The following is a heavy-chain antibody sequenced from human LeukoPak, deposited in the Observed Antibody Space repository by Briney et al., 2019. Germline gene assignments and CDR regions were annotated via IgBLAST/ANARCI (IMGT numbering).Heavy chain of an antibody. CDR1: GDSISDYY. D-gene: IGHD5-18*01. J-gene: IGHJ4*02. CDR3: ARHARTAMVTVDY. V-gene: IGHV4-59*08. CDR2: ISYSGNT. Sequence: PSETLSLTCPVSGDSISDYYWSWNRQPPGKGLEWIGYISYSGNTNYNPSLKSRVTISFDTSNNQFSLKLTSVTAADSAVYYCARHARTAMVTVDYWGQGTLVTVSS.